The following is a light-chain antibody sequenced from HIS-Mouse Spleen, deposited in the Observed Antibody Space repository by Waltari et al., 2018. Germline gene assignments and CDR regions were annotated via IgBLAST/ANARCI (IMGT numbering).Light chain of an antibody. CDR3: AAWDDSLNGNYV. J-gene: IGLJ1*01. Sequence: QSVLTQPPSASGTPGQRVTISCSGSSSNIGSNTVNWYQQLPGTAPQLLIYSNNPRPSGVPDRFSGSKSGTSASLAISGLQSEDEADYYCAAWDDSLNGNYVFGTGTKVTVL. V-gene: IGLV1-44*01. CDR1: SSNIGSNT. CDR2: SNN.